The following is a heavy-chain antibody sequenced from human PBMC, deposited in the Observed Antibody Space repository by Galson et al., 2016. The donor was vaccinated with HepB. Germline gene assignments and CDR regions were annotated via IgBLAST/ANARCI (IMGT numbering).Heavy chain of an antibody. Sequence: SETLSLTCAVYGGSFSGYYWSWIRQPPGKGLEWIGEINHSGSTNCNLSLKSRVTLSVDTSKNQMSLKLSSVTAADTAVYYCARVQLFMTGTNWFDPWGQGTLVTVSS. CDR1: GGSFSGYY. CDR2: INHSGST. J-gene: IGHJ5*02. D-gene: IGHD5-18*01. V-gene: IGHV4-34*01. CDR3: ARVQLFMTGTNWFDP.